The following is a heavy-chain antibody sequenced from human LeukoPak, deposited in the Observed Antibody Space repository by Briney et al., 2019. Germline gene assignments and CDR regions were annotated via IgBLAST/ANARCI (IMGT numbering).Heavy chain of an antibody. D-gene: IGHD3-22*01. J-gene: IGHJ4*02. Sequence: GGSLRLPCAASGFAFSFFAMSWVRQARGKGLEWVATINASGGNKHYADAVKGRFTISRDNSKNTVYLHMNTLRAEDTAVYYCAKEAYYDSSGTNSYYFDYWGQGTLVTVSS. CDR2: INASGGNK. CDR3: AKEAYYDSSGTNSYYFDY. V-gene: IGHV3-23*01. CDR1: GFAFSFFA.